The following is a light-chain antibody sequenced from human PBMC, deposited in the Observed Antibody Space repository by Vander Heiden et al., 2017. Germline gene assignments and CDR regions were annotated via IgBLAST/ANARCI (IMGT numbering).Light chain of an antibody. CDR3: QQYYSTPLT. J-gene: IGKJ4*01. CDR1: QSVLYSSNNKNY. CDR2: WAS. Sequence: DIVMTQSPDSLAESLGERATISCKSSQSVLYSSNNKNYLAWYQQKPGQPPKLVIYWASTRESGVPDRFSGSGSGTDFTLTISSLQAEDVAVYYCQQYYSTPLTFGGGTKVEIK. V-gene: IGKV4-1*01.